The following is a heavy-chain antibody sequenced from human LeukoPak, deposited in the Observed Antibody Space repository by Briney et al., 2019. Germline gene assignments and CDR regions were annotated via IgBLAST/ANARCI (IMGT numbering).Heavy chain of an antibody. V-gene: IGHV4-59*01. CDR1: AASISTYY. J-gene: IGHJ4*02. Sequence: SETLSLTYTVSAASISTYYWTCIRQSPGKGLESIGYIFYTGKTNYNPSLKSRVTISIETSKNQFSLWLSSVAAEDTAVYYCARGNNYYYDSSGYLDYWGLGTLVTVSS. CDR3: ARGNNYYYDSSGYLDY. D-gene: IGHD3-22*01. CDR2: IFYTGKT.